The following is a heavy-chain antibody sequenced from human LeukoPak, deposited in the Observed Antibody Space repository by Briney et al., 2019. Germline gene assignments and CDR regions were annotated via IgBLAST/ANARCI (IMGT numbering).Heavy chain of an antibody. D-gene: IGHD3-22*01. CDR1: GGSISSGDYS. CDR2: IYYSGST. CDR3: ARQLTYYYDSSGYISPYFDY. J-gene: IGHJ4*02. V-gene: IGHV4-30-4*01. Sequence: PSQTLSLTCTVSGGSISSGDYSWSWIRQPPGKGLEWIGYIYYSGSTYYNPSLKSRVTISVDTSKNQFSLKLSSVTAADTAVYYCARQLTYYYDSSGYISPYFDYWGQGTLVAVSS.